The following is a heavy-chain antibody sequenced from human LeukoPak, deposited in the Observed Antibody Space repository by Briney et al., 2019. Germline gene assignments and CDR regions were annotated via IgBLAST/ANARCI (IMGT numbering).Heavy chain of an antibody. CDR3: ARSHTYYYGSGDDYYYMDV. J-gene: IGHJ6*03. Sequence: GESLKISCKGSGYSFTSYWIGWVRQIPGKGLEWMGIIYPGDSDTRYSPSFQGQVTISADKSISTAYLQWSSLKASDTAMYYCARSHTYYYGSGDDYYYMDVWGKGTTVTVSS. D-gene: IGHD3-10*01. V-gene: IGHV5-51*01. CDR2: IYPGDSDT. CDR1: GYSFTSYW.